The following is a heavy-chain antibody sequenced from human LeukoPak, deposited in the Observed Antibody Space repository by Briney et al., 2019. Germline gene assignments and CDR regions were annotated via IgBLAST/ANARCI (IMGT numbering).Heavy chain of an antibody. CDR2: INPNSGGT. CDR1: GYTFTGYY. J-gene: IGHJ4*02. D-gene: IGHD3-9*01. V-gene: IGHV1-2*02. CDR3: ARDSRDILTGYRNYYFDY. Sequence: EASVKVSCKASGYTFTGYYMHWVRQAPGQGLEWMGWINPNSGGTNYAQKFQGRVTMTRDTSISTAYMELSRLRSDDTAVYYCARDSRDILTGYRNYYFDYWGQGTLVTVSS.